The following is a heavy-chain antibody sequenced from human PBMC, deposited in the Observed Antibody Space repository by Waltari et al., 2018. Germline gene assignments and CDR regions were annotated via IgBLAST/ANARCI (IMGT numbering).Heavy chain of an antibody. V-gene: IGHV4-31*03. J-gene: IGHJ3*02. CDR1: GGSISSGGYY. CDR3: ARGTDKYYDFWSGYRGAFDI. Sequence: QVQLQESGPGLVKPSQTLSLTCTVSGGSISSGGYYWSWIRPHPGKGLEWIGYIYYSGSTYYNPSLKSRVTISVDTSKNQFSLKLSSVTAADTAVYYCARGTDKYYDFWSGYRGAFDIWGQGTMVTVSS. CDR2: IYYSGST. D-gene: IGHD3-3*01.